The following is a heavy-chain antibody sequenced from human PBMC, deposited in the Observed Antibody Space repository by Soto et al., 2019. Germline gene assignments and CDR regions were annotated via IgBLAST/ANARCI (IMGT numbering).Heavy chain of an antibody. V-gene: IGHV4-30-4*01. J-gene: IGHJ6*02. Sequence: QVQLQESGPGLVKPSQTLSLTCTVSGGSISSGDYYWSWIRQPPGKGLEWIGYIYYSGSTYYNPYLKGRVTQSVDTSKNQFSLHLRSVTAADTAVYYCARAAHSSFWSGPHYGYYGMDVWGQGTTVTVSS. CDR1: GGSISSGDYY. CDR2: IYYSGST. D-gene: IGHD3-3*01. CDR3: ARAAHSSFWSGPHYGYYGMDV.